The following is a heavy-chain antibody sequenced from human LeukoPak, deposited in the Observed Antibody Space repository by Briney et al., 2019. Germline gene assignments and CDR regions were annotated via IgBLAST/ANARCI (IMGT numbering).Heavy chain of an antibody. CDR2: ISSSGSTI. D-gene: IGHD3-22*01. CDR1: GFTFSSYE. CDR3: ARGPNYYDSSGYYYVSARAYYYYYMDV. Sequence: PGGSLRLSCAASGFTFSSYEMNWVRQAPGKGLEWVSYISSSGSTIYYADSVKGRFTISRDNAKNSLYLQMNSLRAEDTAVYYCARGPNYYDSSGYYYVSARAYYYYYMDVWGKGTAVTISS. J-gene: IGHJ6*03. V-gene: IGHV3-48*03.